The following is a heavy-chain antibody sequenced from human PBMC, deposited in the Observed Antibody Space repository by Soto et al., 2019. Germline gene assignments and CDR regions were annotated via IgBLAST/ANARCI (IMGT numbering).Heavy chain of an antibody. Sequence: SVKVSCKASGGTFSSYAISWVRQAPGQGLEWMGGIIPIFGTANYAQKFQGRVTITADESTSTAYMELSSLRSEDTAVYYRATRGRGYSGYDYFDYWGQGTLVTVSS. CDR2: IIPIFGTA. V-gene: IGHV1-69*13. D-gene: IGHD5-12*01. J-gene: IGHJ4*02. CDR1: GGTFSSYA. CDR3: ATRGRGYSGYDYFDY.